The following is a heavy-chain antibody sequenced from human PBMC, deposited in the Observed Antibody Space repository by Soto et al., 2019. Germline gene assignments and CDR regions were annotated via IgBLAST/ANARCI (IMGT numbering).Heavy chain of an antibody. Sequence: TGGSLRLSCAASGFTFGTYGMHWVRQAPGKGLEWIAVISYDGNDRYYAGSVRGRFTISRDNSKKTLYLQMNSLRAVDTAVYYGAKREIQGPIDYWGQGTLVTVSS. CDR1: GFTFGTYG. D-gene: IGHD1-26*01. CDR3: AKREIQGPIDY. CDR2: ISYDGNDR. V-gene: IGHV3-30*18. J-gene: IGHJ4*02.